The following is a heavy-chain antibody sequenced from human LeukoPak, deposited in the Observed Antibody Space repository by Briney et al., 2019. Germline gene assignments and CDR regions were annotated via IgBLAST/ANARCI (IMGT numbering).Heavy chain of an antibody. CDR1: GGSFSGYY. CDR3: ARGREYCSSTSCPGPFDY. V-gene: IGHV4-34*01. CDR2: ISHSGST. Sequence: SETLSLTGAVYGGSFSGYYWSWIRQPPGKGLEWIGEISHSGSTNYNPSLKSRVTISVDTSKNQFSLKLSSVTAADTAVYYCARGREYCSSTSCPGPFDYWGQGTLVTVSS. D-gene: IGHD2-2*01. J-gene: IGHJ4*02.